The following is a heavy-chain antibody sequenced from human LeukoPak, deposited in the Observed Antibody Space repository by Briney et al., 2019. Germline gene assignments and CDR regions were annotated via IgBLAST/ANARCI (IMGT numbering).Heavy chain of an antibody. J-gene: IGHJ4*02. Sequence: PGGSLRLSCTASGFTFGDYAMSWFRQAPGNGLEWVGFIRSKAYGGTTEYAASVKGRFTISRDDSKSIAYLQMNSLKTEDTAVYYCTRDRSSGWYRRDYFDYWGQGTLVTVSS. CDR3: TRDRSSGWYRRDYFDY. V-gene: IGHV3-49*03. CDR1: GFTFGDYA. CDR2: IRSKAYGGTT. D-gene: IGHD6-19*01.